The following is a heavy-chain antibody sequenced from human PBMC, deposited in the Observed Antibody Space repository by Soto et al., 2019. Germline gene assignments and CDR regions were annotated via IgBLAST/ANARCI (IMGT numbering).Heavy chain of an antibody. J-gene: IGHJ4*02. V-gene: IGHV1-3*01. CDR2: INAGNGNT. CDR3: ASIGYCSGGSCPGN. Sequence: QVQLVQSGAEVKKPGASVKVSCKASGYTFTSYAMHWVRQAPGQRREWMGWINAGNGNTKYSQKFQGRVTITRDTSASTAYMELSSVRSEDTAVYCCASIGYCSGGSCPGNWGQGTLVTVSS. D-gene: IGHD2-15*01. CDR1: GYTFTSYA.